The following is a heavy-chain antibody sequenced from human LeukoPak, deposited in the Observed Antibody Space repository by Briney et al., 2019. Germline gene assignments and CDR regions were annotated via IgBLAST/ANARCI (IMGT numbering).Heavy chain of an antibody. V-gene: IGHV3-64D*06. J-gene: IGHJ5*02. CDR1: GFIFSTYT. CDR2: INGDGRTT. Sequence: PGGSLRLSCSASGFIFSTYTMYWVRQAPGKGLEFVSVINGDGRTTYYADSMKGRFTISRDNSKNTLYLQMNSLRAEDTAVYYCVGDQVDNVGWLTWGQGTRVTVSS. D-gene: IGHD5-12*01. CDR3: VGDQVDNVGWLT.